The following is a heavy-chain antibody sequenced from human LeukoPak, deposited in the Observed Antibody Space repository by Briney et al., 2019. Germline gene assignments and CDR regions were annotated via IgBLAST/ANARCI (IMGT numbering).Heavy chain of an antibody. CDR1: GGSISSYY. V-gene: IGHV4-4*07. CDR3: AGGVTIVRGTSKHFDY. Sequence: SETLSLTCTVSGGSISSYYWSWIRQPAGKGLEWIGRIYTSGSTYYDPSLKIRVTISVDTSKNQFSLNLSSVTAADTAVYYCAGGVTIVRGTSKHFDYWGQGTLVTVSS. CDR2: IYTSGST. J-gene: IGHJ4*02. D-gene: IGHD3-10*01.